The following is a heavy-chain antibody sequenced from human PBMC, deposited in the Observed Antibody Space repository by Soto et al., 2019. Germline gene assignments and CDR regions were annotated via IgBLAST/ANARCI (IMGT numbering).Heavy chain of an antibody. CDR3: AKDLYGSNTYYFDY. Sequence: PWGSLRLSCAASGFTFSSYAMSWVRQAPGKGLEWVSAISGSGGGTYYADSVKGRFTISRDNSKNTLYLQMNSLRAEDTAVYYCAKDLYGSNTYYFDYWGQGTLVTVS. CDR1: GFTFSSYA. V-gene: IGHV3-23*01. D-gene: IGHD4-17*01. CDR2: ISGSGGGT. J-gene: IGHJ4*02.